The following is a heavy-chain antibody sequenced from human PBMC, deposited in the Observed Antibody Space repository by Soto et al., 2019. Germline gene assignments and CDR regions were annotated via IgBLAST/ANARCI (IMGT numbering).Heavy chain of an antibody. CDR1: GNTFASYW. J-gene: IGHJ4*02. Sequence: VQLVQSGAEVKKPGESLKISCKSSGNTFASYWIGWVRQMPGIGLEWMGIIYPGDSDTRYSPSFQGQVSISADKSINTAYLQWSSLRASDTAIYYCARAGAGGKSHAWDQWGQGTLVTVSS. V-gene: IGHV5-51*01. CDR2: IYPGDSDT. CDR3: ARAGAGGKSHAWDQ. D-gene: IGHD1-26*01.